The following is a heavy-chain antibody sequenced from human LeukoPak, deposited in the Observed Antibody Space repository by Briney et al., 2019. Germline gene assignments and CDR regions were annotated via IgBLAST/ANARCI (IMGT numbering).Heavy chain of an antibody. CDR1: GFTFSSYA. CDR3: ATYRQVLLPFES. D-gene: IGHD2-8*02. V-gene: IGHV3-74*01. Sequence: GGSLRLSCAASGFTFSSYAMSWVRQAPGKGLAWVSRINSDGSTTNYADSVKGRFTISRDNAKNTLYLQMNSLRADDTAVYYCATYRQVLLPFESWGQGTLVTVSS. J-gene: IGHJ4*02. CDR2: INSDGSTT.